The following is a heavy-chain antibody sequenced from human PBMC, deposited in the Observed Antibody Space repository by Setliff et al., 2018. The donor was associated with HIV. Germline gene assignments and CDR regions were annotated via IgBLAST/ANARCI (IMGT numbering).Heavy chain of an antibody. CDR2: ISVDSGDS. D-gene: IGHD2-15*01. V-gene: IGHV1-18*01. J-gene: IGHJ4*02. Sequence: ASVKVSCKASGYTFRNQGLSWVRQAPGQGPEWMRWISVDSGDSYYGQKFQDRVIMTADTSTNTAYMELRSLRSDDSAIYYCARVLIGGRDIVVGAHDYWGQGTLVTVSS. CDR3: ARVLIGGRDIVVGAHDY. CDR1: GYTFRNQG.